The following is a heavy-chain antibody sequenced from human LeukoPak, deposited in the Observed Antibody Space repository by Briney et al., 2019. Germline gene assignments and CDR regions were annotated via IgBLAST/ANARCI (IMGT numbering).Heavy chain of an antibody. CDR1: GYTFTSYG. J-gene: IGHJ6*03. V-gene: IGHV1-18*01. Sequence: ASVKVSCKASGYTFTSYGISWVRQAPGQGLEWMGWISAYNGNTNYAQKLQGRVTMTTDTSTSTAYMELSSLRSEDTAVYYCAREGSGSYSPGDYYYMDVWGKGTTVTVSS. D-gene: IGHD3-10*01. CDR2: ISAYNGNT. CDR3: AREGSGSYSPGDYYYMDV.